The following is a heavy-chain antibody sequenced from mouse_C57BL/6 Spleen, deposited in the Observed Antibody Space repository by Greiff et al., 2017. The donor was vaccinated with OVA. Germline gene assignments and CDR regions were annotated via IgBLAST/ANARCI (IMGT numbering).Heavy chain of an antibody. D-gene: IGHD1-1*01. CDR3: ARGYGSSYDWYFDV. J-gene: IGHJ1*03. CDR2: INPGSGGT. Sequence: VKLMESGAELVRPGTSVKVSCKASGYAFTNYLIEWVKQRPGQGLEWIGVINPGSGGTNYNEKFKGKATLTADKSSSTAYMQLSSLTSEDSAVYFCARGYGSSYDWYFDVWGTGTTVTVSS. V-gene: IGHV1-54*01. CDR1: GYAFTNYL.